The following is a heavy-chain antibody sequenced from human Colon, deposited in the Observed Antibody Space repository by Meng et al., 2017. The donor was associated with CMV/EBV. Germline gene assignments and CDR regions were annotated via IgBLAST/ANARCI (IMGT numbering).Heavy chain of an antibody. D-gene: IGHD2-15*01. V-gene: IGHV1-46*01. J-gene: IGHJ4*02. CDR3: TKGARTSVQPWPARWFPCDY. CDR1: TSYY. Sequence: TSYYINWVRQDPGQGLQWMGVIDPDNESTAYAQTFKGRVTMTRDTSTSRVYMELSSLTSADTAVYYCTKGARTSVQPWPARWFPCDYWGQGTLVTVSS. CDR2: IDPDNEST.